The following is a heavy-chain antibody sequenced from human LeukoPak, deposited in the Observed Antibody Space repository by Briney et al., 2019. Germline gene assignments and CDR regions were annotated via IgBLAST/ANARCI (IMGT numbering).Heavy chain of an antibody. CDR2: IYYSVTT. V-gene: IGHV4-59*01. CDR1: GGSMSSYY. D-gene: IGHD2-15*01. CDR3: ARGWPDYYSMDI. J-gene: IGHJ6*02. Sequence: PSETLSLTCTVSGGSMSSYYRSWIRQPPGKGLEWIGYIYYSVTTSYNPSLKGRVTLSIDTSNNHFALKVRSVTAGDTAMYYCARGWPDYYSMDIWGPGTTVTVSS.